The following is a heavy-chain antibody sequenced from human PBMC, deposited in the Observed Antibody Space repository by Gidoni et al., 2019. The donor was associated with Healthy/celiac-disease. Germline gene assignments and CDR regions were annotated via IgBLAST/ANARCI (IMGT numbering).Heavy chain of an antibody. CDR1: GGTFSSYA. D-gene: IGHD2-2*01. Sequence: QVQLVQSGAEVKTPGSSVQVSCKASGGTFSSYAISWVRQAPGQGLEWMGGIIPIFGTANYAQKFQGRVTITADESTSTAYMELSSLRSEDTAVYYCAREGGLDCSSTSCYRPWFDPWGQGTLVTVSS. V-gene: IGHV1-69*01. CDR3: AREGGLDCSSTSCYRPWFDP. J-gene: IGHJ5*02. CDR2: IIPIFGTA.